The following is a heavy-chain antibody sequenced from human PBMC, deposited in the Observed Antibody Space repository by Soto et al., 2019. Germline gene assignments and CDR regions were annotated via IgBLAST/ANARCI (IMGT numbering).Heavy chain of an antibody. V-gene: IGHV4-34*01. CDR3: ARAGLVSRTNWFDP. CDR1: GGSFSGYY. D-gene: IGHD6-19*01. J-gene: IGHJ5*02. CDR2: INHSGST. Sequence: QVQLQQWGAGLLKPSETLSLTCAVYGGSFSGYYWSWIRQPPGKGLEWLGEINHSGSTNYNPSLKSRVTISVDTSKNQFSLKLSSVTAADTAVYYCARAGLVSRTNWFDPWGQGTLVTVSS.